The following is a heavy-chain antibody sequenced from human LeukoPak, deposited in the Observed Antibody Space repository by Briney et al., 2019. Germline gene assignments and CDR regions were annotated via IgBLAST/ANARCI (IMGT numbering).Heavy chain of an antibody. Sequence: GESLKISCKGSGYIFTSYWIAWVRQMPGKGPEWMGIIYPGDSDTTYSPSFQGQVTISVDKSITTAYLQWSSLKASDSAMYYCARGYSGYDLPDYWGQGTLVTVSS. D-gene: IGHD5-12*01. CDR2: IYPGDSDT. CDR1: GYIFTSYW. V-gene: IGHV5-51*01. J-gene: IGHJ4*02. CDR3: ARGYSGYDLPDY.